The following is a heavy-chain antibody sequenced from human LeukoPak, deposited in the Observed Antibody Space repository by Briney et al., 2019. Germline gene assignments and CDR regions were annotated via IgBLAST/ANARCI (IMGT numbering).Heavy chain of an antibody. CDR2: VNPTSGNT. CDR1: GYTFVNYD. Sequence: GASVKVSCKASGYTFVNYDINWVRQATGQGLEWMGWVNPTSGNTGYAQKLQGRVSMTRDTSISTAYMELSSLTYEDTAVYYCTMTSPAGYNLVGAFDTWGQGTKVTVSS. V-gene: IGHV1-8*01. D-gene: IGHD5-24*01. CDR3: TMTSPAGYNLVGAFDT. J-gene: IGHJ3*02.